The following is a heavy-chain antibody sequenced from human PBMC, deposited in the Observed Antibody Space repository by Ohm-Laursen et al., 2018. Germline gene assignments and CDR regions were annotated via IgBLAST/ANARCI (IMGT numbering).Heavy chain of an antibody. V-gene: IGHV3-21*01. CDR3: AREPSGSYYDSSGYPTYFDY. J-gene: IGHJ4*02. D-gene: IGHD3-22*01. CDR2: ISSSSSYI. Sequence: SLRLSCAASGLTTSAVTWVRQAPGKGLEWVSSISSSSSYIYYADSLKGRFTISRDNAKNSLYLQMNSLRAEDTAVYYCAREPSGSYYDSSGYPTYFDYWGQGTLVTVSS. CDR1: GLTTSA.